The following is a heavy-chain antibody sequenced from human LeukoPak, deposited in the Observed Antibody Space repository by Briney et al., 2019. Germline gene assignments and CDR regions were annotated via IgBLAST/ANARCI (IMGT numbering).Heavy chain of an antibody. CDR3: AKDLDRTTPGVFDY. J-gene: IGHJ4*02. D-gene: IGHD1-1*01. CDR2: ISGSGGST. V-gene: IGHV3-23*01. Sequence: PGGSLRLSRAVSGFSVSSNYLTWVRQAPGKGLEWVSAISGSGGSTYYADSVKGRFTISRDNSKNTLYLQMNSLRAEDTAVYYCAKDLDRTTPGVFDYWGQGTLVTVSS. CDR1: GFSVSSNY.